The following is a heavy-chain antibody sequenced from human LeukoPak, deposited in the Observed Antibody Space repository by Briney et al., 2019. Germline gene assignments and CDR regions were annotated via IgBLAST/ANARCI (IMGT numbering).Heavy chain of an antibody. V-gene: IGHV3-23*01. D-gene: IGHD3-3*01. CDR1: GFTVSSYA. CDR3: AKPPTYYDFWSGYSLDAFDI. J-gene: IGHJ3*02. CDR2: ISGSGGST. Sequence: GGSLRLSCAASGFTVSSYAMSWVRQAPGKGLVWVSAISGSGGSTYYADSVKGRFTISRDNSKNTLYLQMNSLRAEDTAVYYCAKPPTYYDFWSGYSLDAFDIWGQGTMVTVSS.